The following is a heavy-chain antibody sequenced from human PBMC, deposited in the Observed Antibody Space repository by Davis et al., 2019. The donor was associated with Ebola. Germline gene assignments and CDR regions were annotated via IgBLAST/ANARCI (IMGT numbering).Heavy chain of an antibody. CDR3: ARHWGYSGNFDY. Sequence: SETLSLTCTVSGGSISSYYWGWIRQPPGKGLEWIGSIYYSGSTNYNPSLKSRVTISVDTSKNQFSLKLSSVTAADTAVYYCARHWGYSGNFDYWGQGTLVTVSS. D-gene: IGHD5-12*01. J-gene: IGHJ4*02. CDR1: GGSISSYY. V-gene: IGHV4-39*01. CDR2: IYYSGST.